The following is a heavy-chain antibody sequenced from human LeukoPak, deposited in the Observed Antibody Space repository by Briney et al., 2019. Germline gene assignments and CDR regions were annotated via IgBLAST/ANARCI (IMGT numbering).Heavy chain of an antibody. Sequence: SETLSLTCAVYGGSFSGYYWSWIRQPPGKGLEWIGEINHSGSTNYNPSLKSRVTISVDTSKNQFSLKLSSVTAANTAVYYCARGYSSAFDVWGQGTMVTVSS. V-gene: IGHV4-34*01. CDR3: ARGYSSAFDV. CDR2: INHSGST. D-gene: IGHD6-13*01. CDR1: GGSFSGYY. J-gene: IGHJ3*01.